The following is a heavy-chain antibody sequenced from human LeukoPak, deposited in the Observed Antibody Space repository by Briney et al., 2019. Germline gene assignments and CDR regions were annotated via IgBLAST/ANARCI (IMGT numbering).Heavy chain of an antibody. CDR3: ARGFRAAAGTGYFDY. CDR1: GGSISSGSYY. Sequence: SETLSLTCTVSGGSISSGSYYWSWIRQPAGKGLEWIGRIYTSGSTNYNPSLKSRVTISVDTSKNQFSLKLSSVTAADTAVYYCARGFRAAAGTGYFDYWGQGTLVTVSS. CDR2: IYTSGST. D-gene: IGHD6-13*01. V-gene: IGHV4-61*02. J-gene: IGHJ4*02.